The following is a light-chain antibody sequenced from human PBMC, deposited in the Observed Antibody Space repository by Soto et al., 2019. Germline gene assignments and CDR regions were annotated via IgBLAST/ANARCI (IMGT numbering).Light chain of an antibody. Sequence: DIQMTQSPSTLSASVGDRVTITCRASQSISSWLAWYQQKPGKAPKLLIYKASTLESGVPSRFSGSGSGTEFTLTISSLQPDDFETYYCQQYNSYSRTFGQATKVDI. CDR1: QSISSW. V-gene: IGKV1-5*03. CDR2: KAS. J-gene: IGKJ2*01. CDR3: QQYNSYSRT.